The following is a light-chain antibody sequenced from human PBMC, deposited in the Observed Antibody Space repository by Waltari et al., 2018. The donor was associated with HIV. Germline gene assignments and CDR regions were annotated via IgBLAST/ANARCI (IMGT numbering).Light chain of an antibody. J-gene: IGLJ2*01. Sequence: SYELTQPPSVSVSPGQTARITCPGDTLGDQYACWYQQKPGQSPFLVIYQDSKRPSGIPVGFSGTNYGNIATRTSGGTQAMDEADYYCQAWDSSTVVFGGGTKLTAL. CDR3: QAWDSSTVV. V-gene: IGLV3-1*01. CDR2: QDS. CDR1: TLGDQY.